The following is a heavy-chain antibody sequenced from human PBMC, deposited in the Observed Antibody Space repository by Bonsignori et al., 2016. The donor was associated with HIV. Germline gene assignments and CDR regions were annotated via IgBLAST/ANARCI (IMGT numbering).Heavy chain of an antibody. CDR2: IYSGGST. CDR3: ASIHDYGSGTQGDY. Sequence: VRQAPGKGLEWVSVIYSGGSTYYADSVKGRFTISRDNSKNTLYLQMNSLRAEDTAVYYCASIHDYGSGTQGDYWGQGTLVTVSS. J-gene: IGHJ4*02. D-gene: IGHD3-10*01. V-gene: IGHV3-53*01.